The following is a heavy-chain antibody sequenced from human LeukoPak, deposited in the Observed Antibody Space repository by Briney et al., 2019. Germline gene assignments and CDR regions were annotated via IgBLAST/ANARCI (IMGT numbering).Heavy chain of an antibody. J-gene: IGHJ3*02. CDR2: ISSSSSYI. CDR1: GFTFSSYS. D-gene: IGHD3-22*01. CDR3: ARSSPYYYDSSGYSEDAFDI. Sequence: PGRSLRLSCAASGFTFSSYSMNWVRQAPGKGLEWVSSISSSSSYIYYADSVKGRFTISRDNAKNSLYLQMNSLRAEDTAVYYCARSSPYYYDSSGYSEDAFDIWGQGTMVTVSS. V-gene: IGHV3-21*01.